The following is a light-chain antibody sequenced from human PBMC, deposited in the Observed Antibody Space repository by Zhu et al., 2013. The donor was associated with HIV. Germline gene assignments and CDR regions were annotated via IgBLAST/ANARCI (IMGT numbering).Light chain of an antibody. V-gene: IGKV4-1*01. CDR2: WAS. CDR1: QSVLYSSNNKNY. J-gene: IGKJ1*01. Sequence: DIVMTQSPDSLAVSLGERVTINCKSSQSVLYSSNNKNYLAWYQQKPGQPPKLLIYWASTRESGVPDRFSGSGSGTDFTLTISSLQAEDVAVYYCQQSYSIHRTFGQGTKVEIK. CDR3: QQSYSIHRT.